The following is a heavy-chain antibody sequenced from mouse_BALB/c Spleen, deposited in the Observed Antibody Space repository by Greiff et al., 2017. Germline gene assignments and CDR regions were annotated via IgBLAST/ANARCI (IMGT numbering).Heavy chain of an antibody. V-gene: IGHV1S135*01. Sequence: VQLQQSGPELMKPGASVKISCKASGYSFTSYYMHWVKQSHGKSLEWIGYIDPFNGGTSYNQKFKGKATLTVDKSSSTAYMHLSSLTSEDSAVYYCARAYDGNYFDYWGQGTTLTVSS. CDR1: GYSFTSYY. D-gene: IGHD2-10*01. J-gene: IGHJ2*01. CDR2: IDPFNGGT. CDR3: ARAYDGNYFDY.